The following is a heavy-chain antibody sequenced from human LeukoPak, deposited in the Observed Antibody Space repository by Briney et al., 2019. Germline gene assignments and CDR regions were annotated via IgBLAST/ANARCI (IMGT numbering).Heavy chain of an antibody. CDR2: IIPIFGTA. CDR1: GGTFSSYA. V-gene: IGHV1-69*05. Sequence: SVKVSCKASGGTFSSYAISWVRQAPGQGLEWMGGIIPIFGTANYAQKFQGRVTITTDESTSTAYMELSRLRSDDTAVYYCARAHHGGYFDWLLPDYWGQGTLVTVSS. J-gene: IGHJ4*02. D-gene: IGHD3-9*01. CDR3: ARAHHGGYFDWLLPDY.